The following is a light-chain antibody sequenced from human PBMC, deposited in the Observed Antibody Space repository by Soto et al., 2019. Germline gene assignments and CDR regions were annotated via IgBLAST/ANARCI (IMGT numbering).Light chain of an antibody. CDR1: QIISKY. CDR3: LQRGKWASYT. V-gene: IGKV3-11*01. Sequence: ETVLTQSPDTLSLSPGERATLSCRASQIISKYLAWYQQKPGQAPRLLISDASNRATGVPARFSGSGSGTDFTLTISSLEPEDFAVYYCLQRGKWASYTFGQGTKVEI. J-gene: IGKJ2*01. CDR2: DAS.